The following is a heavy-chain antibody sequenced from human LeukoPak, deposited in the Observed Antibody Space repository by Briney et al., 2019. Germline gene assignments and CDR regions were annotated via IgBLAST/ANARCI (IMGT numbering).Heavy chain of an antibody. V-gene: IGHV3-9*01. D-gene: IGHD3-10*01. J-gene: IGHJ6*02. CDR2: ISWKSDII. Sequence: GGSLRLSCATSGFTFDDYAMHWVRQAPGKGLEWVSGISWKSDIIGYVGSVKGRFTISRDNAKNSLYLQMNSLRVEDTALYYCAKNKASGSFYGMDVWGQGTTVTVSS. CDR1: GFTFDDYA. CDR3: AKNKASGSFYGMDV.